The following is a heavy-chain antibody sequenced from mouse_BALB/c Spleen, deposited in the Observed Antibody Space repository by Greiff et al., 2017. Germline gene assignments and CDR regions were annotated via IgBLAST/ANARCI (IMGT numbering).Heavy chain of an antibody. J-gene: IGHJ1*01. CDR2: IWSGGST. Sequence: QVQLKESGPGLVQPSQSLSITCTVSGFSLTSYGVHWVRQSPGKGLEWLGVIWSGGSTDYNAAFISRLSISKDNSKSQVFFKMNSLQADDTAIYYCARSDWDYEPHYWYFDVWGAGTTVTVSS. CDR1: GFSLTSYG. CDR3: ARSDWDYEPHYWYFDV. V-gene: IGHV2-4-1*01. D-gene: IGHD4-1*01.